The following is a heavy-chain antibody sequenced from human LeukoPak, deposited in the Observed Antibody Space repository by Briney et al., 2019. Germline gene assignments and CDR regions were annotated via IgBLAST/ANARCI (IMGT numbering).Heavy chain of an antibody. CDR2: ITYTGST. V-gene: IGHV4-59*08. CDR3: ARGGWYTWFDP. CDR1: VGSIGSYY. Sequence: SETLSLTCTVSVGSIGSYYWYWIRQPPGKGLEWIGYITYTGSTNYNPSLRSRVTISLDTSKHQFSLNLTSVTAADTAMYYCARGGWYTWFDPWGQGAQVTVSS. D-gene: IGHD6-19*01. J-gene: IGHJ5*02.